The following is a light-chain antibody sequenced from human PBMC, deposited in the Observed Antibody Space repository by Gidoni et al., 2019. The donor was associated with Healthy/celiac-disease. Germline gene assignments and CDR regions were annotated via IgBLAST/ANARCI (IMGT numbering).Light chain of an antibody. Sequence: EIVMTQSPATLTVSPVERATLSCRASQSVRSNLAWYKQKPGQAPRLLIDGASTRAPGIPARFSGSGSSTAFTLTISSLQSEDFSVSYCQQYNNWPPLTFGGGTKVEIK. V-gene: IGKV3D-15*01. CDR1: QSVRSN. J-gene: IGKJ4*01. CDR2: GAS. CDR3: QQYNNWPPLT.